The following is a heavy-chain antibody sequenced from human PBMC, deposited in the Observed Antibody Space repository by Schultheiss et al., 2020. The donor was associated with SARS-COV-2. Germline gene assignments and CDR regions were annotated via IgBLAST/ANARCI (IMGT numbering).Heavy chain of an antibody. Sequence: ASVKVSCKASGYTFTGYYMHWVRQAPGQGLEWMGRINPNSGGTDYAQKFQDRVTMTRDTSISTAYMELSRLRSDDTAVYYCARELGGSGMCYWGQGTLVTVSS. CDR1: GYTFTGYY. V-gene: IGHV1-2*06. CDR2: INPNSGGT. J-gene: IGHJ4*02. D-gene: IGHD3-10*01. CDR3: ARELGGSGMCY.